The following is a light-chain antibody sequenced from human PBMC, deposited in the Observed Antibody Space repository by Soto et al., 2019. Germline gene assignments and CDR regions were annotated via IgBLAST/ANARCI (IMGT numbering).Light chain of an antibody. J-gene: IGLJ3*02. CDR2: GNT. CDR3: QSYDSSLRAWV. CDR1: SSNIGAGYD. Sequence: QYVLTQPPSVSGAPGQRVTISCTGSSSNIGAGYDVHWYHHLPGTAPKLLIYGNTNRPSGISDRFSASKSGSSASLAITGLQAEDEADYYCQSYDSSLRAWVFGGGTKVTVL. V-gene: IGLV1-40*01.